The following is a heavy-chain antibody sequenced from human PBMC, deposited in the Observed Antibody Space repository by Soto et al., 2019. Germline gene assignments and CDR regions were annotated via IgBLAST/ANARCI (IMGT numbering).Heavy chain of an antibody. D-gene: IGHD6-13*01. V-gene: IGHV3-30*03. CDR1: GFSFTSYG. CDR2: ISSDGSNK. CDR3: AAGLYFFDY. J-gene: IGHJ4*02. Sequence: QVQLVESGGGVVQPGRSLTLSCAASGFSFTSYGMHCVRQAPGKGLDWVALISSDGSNKYYPDSVKGRFTISRDNSKNTLYLQMNSLRSEDTAVYYCAAGLYFFDYCGQGTLVTVSS.